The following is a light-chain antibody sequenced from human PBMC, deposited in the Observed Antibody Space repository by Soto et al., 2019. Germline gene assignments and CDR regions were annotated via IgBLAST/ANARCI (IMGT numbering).Light chain of an antibody. Sequence: AQSRATLSLSPGERATLSCGASQNVNNRLAWYQQKAGQAPRLLISGASSRATGIPDRFSGSGSGTDFTLTSRRPESYYCALYSCQQYAEGTPVTVGQGTRLEIK. CDR2: GAS. CDR1: QNVNNR. CDR3: QQYAEGTPVT. V-gene: IGKV3D-15*01. J-gene: IGKJ5*01.